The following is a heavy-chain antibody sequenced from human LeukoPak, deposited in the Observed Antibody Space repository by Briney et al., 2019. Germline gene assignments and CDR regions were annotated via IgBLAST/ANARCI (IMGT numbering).Heavy chain of an antibody. CDR3: AKHYMVSSYNHCLDY. Sequence: SETLSLTCTVSGGSISSGSYYWGWIRQPPGEGVEWIECICYSGTTYYNPSLKRRVTISVDTSKNLFSLKLSSVTAADTALYYCAKHYMVSSYNHCLDYWGQGTLVTVSS. J-gene: IGHJ4*02. D-gene: IGHD3-10*01. V-gene: IGHV4-39*01. CDR2: ICYSGTT. CDR1: GGSISSGSYY.